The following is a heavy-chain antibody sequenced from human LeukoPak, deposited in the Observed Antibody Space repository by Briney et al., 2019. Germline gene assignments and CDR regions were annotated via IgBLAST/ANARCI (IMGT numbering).Heavy chain of an antibody. CDR1: GGSFSSYY. J-gene: IGHJ4*02. D-gene: IGHD3-22*01. Sequence: SETLSLTCAVYGGSFSSYYWSWIRQPPGKGLEWIGEINHSGSTNYNPSLKSRVTISVDTSKNQFSLKLSSVTAADTAVYYCQISHYDSSGYYPYYFDYWGQGTLVTVSS. CDR3: QISHYDSSGYYPYYFDY. V-gene: IGHV4-34*01. CDR2: INHSGST.